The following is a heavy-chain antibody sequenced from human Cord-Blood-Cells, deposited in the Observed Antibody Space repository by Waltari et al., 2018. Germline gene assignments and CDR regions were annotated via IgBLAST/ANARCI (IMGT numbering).Heavy chain of an antibody. D-gene: IGHD6-13*01. CDR2: IYHSGST. Sequence: QVQLQESGPGLVKPSETLSLTCAVSGYSISSGYYWGWLRLPPGKGLEWIGSIYHSGSTYYNPSLKSRVTISVDTSKNQFSLKLSSVTAADTAVYYCARTSGSSSWYRGDYFDYWGQGTLVTVSS. CDR3: ARTSGSSSWYRGDYFDY. J-gene: IGHJ4*02. V-gene: IGHV4-38-2*01. CDR1: GYSISSGYY.